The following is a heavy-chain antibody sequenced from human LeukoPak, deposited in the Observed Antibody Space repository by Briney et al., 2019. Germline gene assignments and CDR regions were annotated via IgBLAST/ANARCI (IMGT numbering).Heavy chain of an antibody. J-gene: IGHJ4*02. CDR1: GFTFSSYG. Sequence: GGSLRLSCAASGFTFSSYGMSWVRRAPGKGLEWVSSISSSATYIYYADSVKGRFTVSRDNAKKSLYLQMNSLRAEDTAVYYCARVKDYYDSSAYYSDWGQGTLVTVSS. CDR2: ISSSATYI. CDR3: ARVKDYYDSSAYYSD. V-gene: IGHV3-21*01. D-gene: IGHD3-22*01.